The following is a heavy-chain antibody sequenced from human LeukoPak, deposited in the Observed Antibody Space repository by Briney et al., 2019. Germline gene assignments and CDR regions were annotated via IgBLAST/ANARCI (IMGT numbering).Heavy chain of an antibody. J-gene: IGHJ4*02. D-gene: IGHD3-16*01. CDR3: ANTYYDYVWGSN. V-gene: IGHV3-53*01. Sequence: PGGSLRLSCAASGFSVSTNYMSWVRQAPGKGLEWVSVIYSGGNAYYADSVKGRFTISRDNAKNSLYLQMNSLRDEDTAVYYCANTYYDYVWGSNWGQGTLVTVSS. CDR2: IYSGGNA. CDR1: GFSVSTNY.